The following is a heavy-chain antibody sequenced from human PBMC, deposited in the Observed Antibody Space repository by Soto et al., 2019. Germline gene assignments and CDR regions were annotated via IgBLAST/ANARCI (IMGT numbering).Heavy chain of an antibody. CDR3: AKDPSSGWFEPFDY. CDR1: GFSFGSYA. Sequence: GGSLRLSCAASGFSFGSYAMSWVRQAPGKGLEWVSAISGSGGSIYYADSVKGRFTISRDNSKNTLYLQMNSLRAEDTAIYYCAKDPSSGWFEPFDYWGQGTLVTVSS. J-gene: IGHJ4*02. D-gene: IGHD6-19*01. CDR2: ISGSGGSI. V-gene: IGHV3-23*01.